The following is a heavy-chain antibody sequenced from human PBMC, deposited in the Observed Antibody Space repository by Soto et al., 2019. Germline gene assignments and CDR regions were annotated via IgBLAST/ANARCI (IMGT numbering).Heavy chain of an antibody. CDR3: AKDTLMLTTVGGFDY. D-gene: IGHD4-4*01. CDR1: GFTFDDYA. CDR2: ISWNSGSI. Sequence: QSGGSLRLSCAASGFTFDDYAMHWVRQAPGKGLEWVSGISWNSGSIGYADSVKGRFTISRDNAKNSLYLQMNSLRAEDTALYYCAKDTLMLTTVGGFDYWGQGTLVTVSS. V-gene: IGHV3-9*01. J-gene: IGHJ4*02.